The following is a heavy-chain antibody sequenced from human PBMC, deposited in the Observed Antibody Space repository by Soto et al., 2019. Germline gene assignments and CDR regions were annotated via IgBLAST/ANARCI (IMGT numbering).Heavy chain of an antibody. V-gene: IGHV3-66*01. CDR1: GFTVSSKY. CDR3: ARDDVLCDGGRCYGVPLDG. D-gene: IGHD2-15*01. CDR2: IQSGGPT. Sequence: EVQLVESGGGLVQPGGSLRLSCAASGFTVSSKYMSWVRQAPAKGLEWDSLIQSGGPTYYADSVKGRFTISTDASENTVHVPMASLRAEDPAVYYCARDDVLCDGGRCYGVPLDGWGKGTTVTVSS. J-gene: IGHJ6*04.